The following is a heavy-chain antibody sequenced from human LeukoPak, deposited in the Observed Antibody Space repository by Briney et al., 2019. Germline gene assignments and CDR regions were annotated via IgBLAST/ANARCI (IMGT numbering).Heavy chain of an antibody. Sequence: GGSLRLSCSASGFTFSSYAMHWVRQAPGKGLEYVSAISSNGGSTYYADSVKGRFTISRDNSKNTLYPQMSSLRAEDTAVYYCVKDTAMVTFPFDYWGQGTLVTVSS. V-gene: IGHV3-64D*09. J-gene: IGHJ4*02. CDR3: VKDTAMVTFPFDY. D-gene: IGHD5-18*01. CDR2: ISSNGGST. CDR1: GFTFSSYA.